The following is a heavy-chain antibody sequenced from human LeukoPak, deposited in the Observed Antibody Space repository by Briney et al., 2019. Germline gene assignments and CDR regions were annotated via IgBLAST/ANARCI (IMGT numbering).Heavy chain of an antibody. Sequence: GRSLRLSCTASGFTFSSYAMHWVRKAPGKGLQWLALTSDDGSTKYYADSVKGRFTISRDNSKNTLYLQMNSLRAEDTAVYYCAKWGSGWTYYHYGMDVWGQGTTVTVSS. CDR1: GFTFSSYA. J-gene: IGHJ6*02. V-gene: IGHV3-30-3*02. CDR2: TSDDGSTK. CDR3: AKWGSGWTYYHYGMDV. D-gene: IGHD6-19*01.